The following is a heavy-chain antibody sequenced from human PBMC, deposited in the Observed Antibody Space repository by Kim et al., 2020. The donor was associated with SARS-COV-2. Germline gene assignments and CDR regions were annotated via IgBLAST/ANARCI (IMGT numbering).Heavy chain of an antibody. J-gene: IGHJ3*02. CDR3: ARDSSGIGRKAGADAFDI. CDR1: GYTFTGYY. D-gene: IGHD1-26*01. CDR2: INPNSGGT. Sequence: ASVKVSCKASGYTFTGYYMHWVRQAPGQGLEWMGWINPNSGGTNYAQKFQGRVTMTRDTSISTAYMELSRLRSDDTAVYYCARDSSGIGRKAGADAFDIWGQGTMVTVSS. V-gene: IGHV1-2*02.